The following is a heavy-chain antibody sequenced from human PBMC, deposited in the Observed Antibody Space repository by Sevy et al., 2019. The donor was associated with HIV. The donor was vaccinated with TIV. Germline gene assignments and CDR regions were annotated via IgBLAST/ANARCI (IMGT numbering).Heavy chain of an antibody. V-gene: IGHV4-38-2*02. D-gene: IGHD2-15*01. J-gene: IGHJ5*02. CDR1: GYSISSGYY. Sequence: KQSQTLSLTCTVSGYSISSGYYWGWIRQPPGKGLEWIGSIYHSGSTYYNPSLKSRVTISVDTSKNQFSLKLSSVTAADTAVYYCARGELYLGGGGYCSGGSCYSGLWFDPWGQGTLVTVSS. CDR2: IYHSGST. CDR3: ARGELYLGGGGYCSGGSCYSGLWFDP.